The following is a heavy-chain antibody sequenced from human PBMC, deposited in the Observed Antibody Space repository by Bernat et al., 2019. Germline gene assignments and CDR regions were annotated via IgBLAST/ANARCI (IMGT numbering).Heavy chain of an antibody. V-gene: IGHV3-33*08. CDR2: IWYDGSNK. Sequence: QVQLVESGGGVVQPGRSLRLSCAASGFTFSSYGMHWVRQAPGKGLEWVAVIWYDGSNKYYADSVKSRFTISRYNSKSTLYLQMNSLRAEDTAVYYCVRTRVGVYSGYDPLGESFYYYGMDVWGHATTVTVAS. CDR1: GFTFSSYG. J-gene: IGHJ6*02. CDR3: VRTRVGVYSGYDPLGESFYYYGMDV. D-gene: IGHD5-12*01.